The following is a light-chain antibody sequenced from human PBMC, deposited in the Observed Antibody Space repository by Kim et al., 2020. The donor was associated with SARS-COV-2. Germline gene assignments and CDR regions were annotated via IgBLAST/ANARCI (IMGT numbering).Light chain of an antibody. Sequence: PGAPVTPPCGSSTRSVTMGHHPYWFQQKPGQAPRTLIYDTRNKHSWTPARFSGSLLGGNAALTLSGARPEDEAEYYCLLYFNGYRIFGGGTQLTVL. CDR1: TRSVTMGHH. CDR2: DTR. CDR3: LLYFNGYRI. J-gene: IGLJ2*01. V-gene: IGLV7-46*01.